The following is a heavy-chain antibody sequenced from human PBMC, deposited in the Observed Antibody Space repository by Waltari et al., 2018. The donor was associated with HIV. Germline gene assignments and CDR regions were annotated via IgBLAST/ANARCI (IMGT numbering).Heavy chain of an antibody. Sequence: EVQLMESGGGLVQSGGSLRLSCAASGFTFTNYWMSWVRQTPGKGLEWVAYIKDDGSEKYYMGSVKGRFTISRDNAKNSMFLQMNGLRAEDTAVYYCARIGTFPHNYAIDFWGQGTTVTVSS. J-gene: IGHJ6*02. D-gene: IGHD1-26*01. CDR1: GFTFTNYW. V-gene: IGHV3-7*01. CDR3: ARIGTFPHNYAIDF. CDR2: IKDDGSEK.